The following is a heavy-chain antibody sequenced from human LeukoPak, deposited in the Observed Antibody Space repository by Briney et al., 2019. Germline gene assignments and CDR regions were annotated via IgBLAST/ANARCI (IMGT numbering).Heavy chain of an antibody. CDR3: AREARSGYEGFWSDP. CDR1: GFTFSSYS. J-gene: IGHJ5*02. D-gene: IGHD5-12*01. Sequence: GGSLRLSCAASGFTFSSYSMNWVRQAPGKGLEWVSSISSSSSYIYYADSVKGRFTISRDNSKNTLYLQMNSLRAEDTAVYYCAREARSGYEGFWSDPWGQGTVVTVSS. V-gene: IGHV3-21*04. CDR2: ISSSSSYI.